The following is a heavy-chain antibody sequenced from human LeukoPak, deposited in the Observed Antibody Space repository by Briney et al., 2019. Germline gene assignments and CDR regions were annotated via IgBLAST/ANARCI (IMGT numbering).Heavy chain of an antibody. V-gene: IGHV3-7*01. CDR1: GFTFSSYW. J-gene: IGHJ4*02. D-gene: IGHD2-2*01. CDR2: IKQDGSEK. Sequence: GGSLGLSCAASGFTFSSYWMSWVRQAPGKGLEWVANIKQDGSEKYSVDSVKGRLTISRDNAKNSLYLQMNSLRGEDTAVYYCARLYCSTISCLCFDYWGQGTLVTVSS. CDR3: ARLYCSTISCLCFDY.